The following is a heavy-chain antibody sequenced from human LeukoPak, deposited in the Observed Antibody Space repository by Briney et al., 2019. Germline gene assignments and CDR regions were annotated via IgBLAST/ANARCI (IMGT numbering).Heavy chain of an antibody. CDR3: AKDTSYDILTGSFDY. CDR2: ISWNSGRI. CDR1: GLTFDDYA. D-gene: IGHD3-9*01. J-gene: IGHJ4*02. Sequence: GGSLRLSCAASGLTFDDYAMHWVRQAPGKGLEWVSGISWNSGRIGYADSVKGRFTISRDNAKNSLYLQMNSLRAEDTAFYYCAKDTSYDILTGSFDYWGQGALVTVSS. V-gene: IGHV3-9*01.